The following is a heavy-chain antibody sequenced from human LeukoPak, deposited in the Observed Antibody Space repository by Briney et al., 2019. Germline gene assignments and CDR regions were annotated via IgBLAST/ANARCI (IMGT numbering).Heavy chain of an antibody. J-gene: IGHJ5*02. Sequence: PSETLSLTCTVSGGSISSGSYSWAWIRQPPGKGLEWIGNIYYSGDTYYNPSLKSRVTISVDTSKNQFSLKLSSVTAADTAVYFCARQGNNWFDPWGQGTLVTVSS. CDR2: IYYSGDT. CDR3: ARQGNNWFDP. CDR1: GGSISSGSYS. V-gene: IGHV4-39*01.